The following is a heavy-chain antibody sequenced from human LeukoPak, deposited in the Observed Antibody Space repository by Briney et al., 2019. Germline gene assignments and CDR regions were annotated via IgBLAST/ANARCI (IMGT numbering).Heavy chain of an antibody. Sequence: GESLKISCAASGFTLSNYDMHWVRQPTGKGLEWVSAIGRHGDTYYAASVKGRFTISREYAKNSLYLQMNSLRVGDTAVYYCARVSLSTSGYDDALEIWGQGTVVAVSS. D-gene: IGHD5-12*01. CDR2: IGRHGDT. CDR1: GFTLSNYD. CDR3: ARVSLSTSGYDDALEI. V-gene: IGHV3-13*04. J-gene: IGHJ3*02.